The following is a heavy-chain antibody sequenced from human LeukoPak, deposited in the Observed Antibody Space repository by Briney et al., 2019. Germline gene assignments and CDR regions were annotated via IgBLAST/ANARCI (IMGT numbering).Heavy chain of an antibody. Sequence: GRSLRLSCAASGFTFDDYAMHWVRQAPGEGVEWVSGISWNSGSIGYADSVKGRFTISRDNAKNSLYLQMNSLRAEDTALYYCAKDRGYQLLEDAFDIWGQGTMVTVSS. V-gene: IGHV3-9*01. CDR1: GFTFDDYA. J-gene: IGHJ3*02. CDR2: ISWNSGSI. D-gene: IGHD2-2*01. CDR3: AKDRGYQLLEDAFDI.